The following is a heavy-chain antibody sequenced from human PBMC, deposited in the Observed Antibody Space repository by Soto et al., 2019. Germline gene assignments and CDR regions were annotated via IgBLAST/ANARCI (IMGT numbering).Heavy chain of an antibody. CDR1: GYTFTDYY. D-gene: IGHD5-12*01. V-gene: IGHV1-2*02. J-gene: IGHJ4*02. CDR2: IHPNSGVT. CDR3: ARAGLKTLELATTY. Sequence: ASLKVSCKASGYTFTDYYMHWVRQSPGQGLEWMGWIHPNSGVTKFPQKFQGRVIMTRDTSISTVYMELSRLTSDDTAIYYCARAGLKTLELATTYWGQRTLVTVSS.